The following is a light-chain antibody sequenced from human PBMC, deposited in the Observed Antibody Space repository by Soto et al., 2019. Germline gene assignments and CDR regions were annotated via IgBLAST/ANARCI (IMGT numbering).Light chain of an antibody. CDR3: QQYGSSPPIT. J-gene: IGKJ5*01. CDR2: GAS. CDR1: QTGNNNY. V-gene: IGKV3-20*01. Sequence: ILLTQSPGTLSLSPGERATLSCRASQTGNNNYLAWYQHKSGQAPRLLIYGASSRATGIPDRFSGSGSGTDFTLTISRLEPEDFAVYYCQQYGSSPPITFGQGTRLEIK.